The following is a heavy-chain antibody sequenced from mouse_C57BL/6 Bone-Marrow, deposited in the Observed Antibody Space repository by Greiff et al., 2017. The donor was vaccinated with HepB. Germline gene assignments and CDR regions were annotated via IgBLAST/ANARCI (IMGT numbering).Heavy chain of an antibody. J-gene: IGHJ1*03. CDR2: IRNKANGYTT. CDR3: ARYGRWLLRGDWYFEV. V-gene: IGHV7-3*01. Sequence: EVQVVESGGGLVQPGGSLSLSCAASGFTFTDYYMSWVRQPPGKALEWLGFIRNKANGYTTEYSASVKGRFTISRDNSQSILYLQLNALRAEDSATYYCARYGRWLLRGDWYFEVWGTGTTVTVSS. D-gene: IGHD2-3*01. CDR1: GFTFTDYY.